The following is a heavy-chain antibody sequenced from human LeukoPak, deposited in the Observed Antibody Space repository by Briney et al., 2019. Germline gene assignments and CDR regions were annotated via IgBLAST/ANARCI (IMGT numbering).Heavy chain of an antibody. J-gene: IGHJ3*02. CDR1: GFTFNNYA. CDR2: ISDSGGNT. D-gene: IGHD1-1*01. V-gene: IGHV3-23*01. Sequence: GGSLRLSCAASGFTFNNYALSWVRQAPGKGLEWVSAISDSGGNTYYADSVKGRFTIPRDSSKNTLSLQMNSLRVEDTAVYYCAKELPLIQLGRRRGSSAFDIWGQGTMVTVS. CDR3: AKELPLIQLGRRRGSSAFDI.